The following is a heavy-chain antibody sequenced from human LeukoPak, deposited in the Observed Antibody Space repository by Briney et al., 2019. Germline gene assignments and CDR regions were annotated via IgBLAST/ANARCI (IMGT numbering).Heavy chain of an antibody. CDR1: GYTFTSFG. J-gene: IGHJ4*02. V-gene: IGHV1-18*01. Sequence: ASVKVSCKASGYTFTSFGISWVRQAPGQGLEWMGWISAYNGNTNYAQKLQGRVTMTTDTSTSTAYMELRSLRSDDTAVYYCARSIPDPSLRFLEWLLAPLDYWGQGTLVTVSS. CDR2: ISAYNGNT. D-gene: IGHD3-3*01. CDR3: ARSIPDPSLRFLEWLLAPLDY.